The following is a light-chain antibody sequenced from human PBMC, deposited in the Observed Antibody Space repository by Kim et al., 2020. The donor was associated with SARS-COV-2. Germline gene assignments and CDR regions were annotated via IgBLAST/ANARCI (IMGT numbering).Light chain of an antibody. J-gene: IGLJ1*01. CDR3: QVWDTDTDHYV. CDR2: YDS. V-gene: IGLV3-21*01. CDR1: TFVEHS. Sequence: APGQTARINCGGNTFVEHSVHWYQQKPGQAAVLVMYYDSDRPSGIPERFSGSKSANTATLTISRVEAGDESDYYCQVWDTDTDHYVFGTGTKVTVL.